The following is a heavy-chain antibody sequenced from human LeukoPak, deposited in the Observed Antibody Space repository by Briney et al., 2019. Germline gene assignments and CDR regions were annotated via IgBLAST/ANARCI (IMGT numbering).Heavy chain of an antibody. CDR1: GGSISTYY. CDR3: ARVGRGAFDF. V-gene: IGHV4-59*01. J-gene: IGHJ3*01. Sequence: SETLSLTCTVSGGSISTYYWSWIRQPPGKGLDWIGYIYYSGNTNYNPSLKSRVTISIDTSKNQFSLKLSSVSAADTPVYFCARVGRGAFDFWGQGTSVTVSS. D-gene: IGHD1-26*01. CDR2: IYYSGNT.